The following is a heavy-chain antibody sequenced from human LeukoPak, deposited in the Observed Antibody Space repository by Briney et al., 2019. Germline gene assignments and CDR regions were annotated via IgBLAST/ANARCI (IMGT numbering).Heavy chain of an antibody. J-gene: IGHJ4*02. D-gene: IGHD1-26*01. Sequence: PGRSLRLSCAASGFTFSSYAMSWVRQAPGKGLEWVAVISYDGSNKYYADSVKGRFTISRDNSKNTLYLQMNSLRAEDTAVYYCANYIVGATDFDYWGQGTLVTVSS. V-gene: IGHV3-30*18. CDR2: ISYDGSNK. CDR1: GFTFSSYA. CDR3: ANYIVGATDFDY.